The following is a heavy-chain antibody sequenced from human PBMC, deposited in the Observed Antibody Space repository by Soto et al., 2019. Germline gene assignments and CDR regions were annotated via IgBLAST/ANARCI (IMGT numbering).Heavy chain of an antibody. D-gene: IGHD2-2*01. CDR2: IIPIFGTA. Sequence: ASVKVSCKASGDTFSSYAISWVRQAPGQGLEWMGGIIPIFGTANYAQKFQGRVTMTADASTSTAYMELSSLRSEDTAVYYCARGHADIVVLPAATCFDYWGQGTLVTVSS. J-gene: IGHJ4*02. V-gene: IGHV1-69*13. CDR1: GDTFSSYA. CDR3: ARGHADIVVLPAATCFDY.